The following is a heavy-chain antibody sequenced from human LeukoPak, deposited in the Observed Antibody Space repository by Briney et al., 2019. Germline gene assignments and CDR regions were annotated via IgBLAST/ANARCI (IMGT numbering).Heavy chain of an antibody. Sequence: GGSLRLSCAASGVTFSSYWMSWVRQAPGKGLEWVANIKQDGSEKYYVDSVKGRFTISRDNAKNSLYLQMNSLRAEDTAVYYCARASWELLLVTYYYYMDVWGKGTTVTVSS. CDR3: ARASWELLLVTYYYYMDV. D-gene: IGHD1-26*01. CDR1: GVTFSSYW. CDR2: IKQDGSEK. J-gene: IGHJ6*03. V-gene: IGHV3-7*04.